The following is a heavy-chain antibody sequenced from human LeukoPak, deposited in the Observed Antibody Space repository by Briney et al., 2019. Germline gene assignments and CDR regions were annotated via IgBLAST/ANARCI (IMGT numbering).Heavy chain of an antibody. CDR3: ARGLYYYGRSTYDDFDY. Sequence: GASVKVSCKASGYPFSTYWLHWVRQAPGQGLEWMGFVNPNDGARIYAQKFQGRITMTRDTSTNTVFMELSSLRSEDTAVYYCARGLYYYGRSTYDDFDYWGQGTLVTVSS. CDR2: VNPNDGAR. CDR1: GYPFSTYW. J-gene: IGHJ4*02. V-gene: IGHV1-46*01. D-gene: IGHD3-22*01.